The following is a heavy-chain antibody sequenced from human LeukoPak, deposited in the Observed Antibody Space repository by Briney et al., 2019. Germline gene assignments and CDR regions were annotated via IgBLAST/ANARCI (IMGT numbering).Heavy chain of an antibody. Sequence: GGSLRLSCAASGFTFSRYAMNWVRQAPGKGLEWVSVISGSGGSTYYADSVKGRFTISRDNSKNTLLLQMNSLRAEDTAVYYCAKGSVAAVVTFIDFWGQGTLVTVSS. CDR2: ISGSGGST. J-gene: IGHJ4*02. V-gene: IGHV3-23*01. D-gene: IGHD6-13*01. CDR1: GFTFSRYA. CDR3: AKGSVAAVVTFIDF.